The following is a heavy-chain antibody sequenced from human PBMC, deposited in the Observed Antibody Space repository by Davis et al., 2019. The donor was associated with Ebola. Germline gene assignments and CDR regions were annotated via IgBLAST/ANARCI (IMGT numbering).Heavy chain of an antibody. CDR2: ISSSSSYI. CDR3: ARSINNYYYGMDV. J-gene: IGHJ6*02. V-gene: IGHV3-21*01. CDR1: GFTFSSYS. Sequence: GESLKISCVASGFTFSSYSMNWVRQAPGKGLEWVSSISSSSSYIYYADSVRGRFTIPRDNAKNSLYLQMNSLRAEDTAVYYCARSINNYYYGMDVWGQGTTVTVSS.